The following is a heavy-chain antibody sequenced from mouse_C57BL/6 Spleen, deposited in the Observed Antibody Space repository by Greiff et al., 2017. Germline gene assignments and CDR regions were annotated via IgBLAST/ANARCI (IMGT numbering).Heavy chain of an antibody. CDR1: GYTFISYW. CDR2: IYPGSGST. CDR3: ARSFFATVVGAMDY. J-gene: IGHJ4*01. V-gene: IGHV1-55*01. D-gene: IGHD1-1*02. Sequence: QVQLQQPGAELVKPGASVKMSCKASGYTFISYWITWVKQRPGQGLEWIGDIYPGSGSTNYNEKFKSKATLTVDTSSSAAYVQLSSLTSEDSAVYYCARSFFATVVGAMDYWGQGTSVTVSS.